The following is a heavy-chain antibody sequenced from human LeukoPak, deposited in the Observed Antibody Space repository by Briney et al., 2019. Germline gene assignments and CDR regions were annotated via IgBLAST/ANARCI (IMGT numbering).Heavy chain of an antibody. CDR3: ARRRAIGIAAAGSAYNWFDP. J-gene: IGHJ5*02. V-gene: IGHV4-34*01. Sequence: PGGSLRLSCAASGFTVSSNYISWVRQPPGKGLEWIGEINHSGSTNYNPSLKSRVTISVDTSKNQFSLKLSSVTAADTAVYYCARRRAIGIAAAGSAYNWFDPWGQGTLVTVSS. D-gene: IGHD6-13*01. CDR1: GFTVSSNY. CDR2: INHSGST.